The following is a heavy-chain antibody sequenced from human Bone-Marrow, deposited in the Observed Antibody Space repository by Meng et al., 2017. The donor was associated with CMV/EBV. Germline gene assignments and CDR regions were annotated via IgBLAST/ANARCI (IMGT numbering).Heavy chain of an antibody. D-gene: IGHD3-22*01. CDR2: ISSSGSNI. CDR1: GFTFRSYW. J-gene: IGHJ4*02. Sequence: GESPKISCAASGFTFRSYWMSWVRQAPGKGLEWVSYISSSGSNIYYADSVKVRFTISRDNAKNSLYLQMNSLRAEDTAVYYCARAALTYYYDSSGYFDYWGQGTLVTVSS. CDR3: ARAALTYYYDSSGYFDY. V-gene: IGHV3-48*04.